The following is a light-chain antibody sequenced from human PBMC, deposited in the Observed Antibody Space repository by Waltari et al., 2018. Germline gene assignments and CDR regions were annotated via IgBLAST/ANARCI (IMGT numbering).Light chain of an antibody. J-gene: IGLJ1*01. CDR1: ITDVGGCKS. CDR2: DVV. V-gene: IGLV2-14*03. Sequence: QSALTQPASVSGSPGQSINISCTGTITDVGGCKSVSWYQQHPGDVPRLLIYDVVKRPSGVSSRFSGSKSDNTARLTISGLQAADEAHYYCSSFTSSSSFVFGSGTKVTV. CDR3: SSFTSSSSFV.